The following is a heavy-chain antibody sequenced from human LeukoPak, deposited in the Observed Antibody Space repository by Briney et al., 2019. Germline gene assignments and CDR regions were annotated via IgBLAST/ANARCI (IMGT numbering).Heavy chain of an antibody. D-gene: IGHD2-21*02. V-gene: IGHV5-51*01. CDR1: GYSFSNYW. CDR3: AIPPGYCGNDCSFDH. Sequence: GESLKISCEGSGYSFSNYWIGWVRQMPGKGLEWMGIIYPGDYETRYSPSFQGLVTFSVDKSIRTAYLQWSSLKASDTAMYYCAIPPGYCGNDCSFDHWGQGTLVTVSS. CDR2: IYPGDYET. J-gene: IGHJ4*02.